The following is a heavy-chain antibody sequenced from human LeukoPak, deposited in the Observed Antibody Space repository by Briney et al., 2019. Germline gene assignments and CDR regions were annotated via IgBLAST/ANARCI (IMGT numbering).Heavy chain of an antibody. Sequence: GESLKISCKGSGYTFTGYYMHWVRPAPGQGLEWMGWINPNSGGTNYAQKFQGRVTMTRDTSISTAYMELSRLRSDDTAVYYCARGYSSGWYGYWGQGTLVTVSS. J-gene: IGHJ4*02. D-gene: IGHD6-19*01. CDR1: GYTFTGYY. CDR3: ARGYSSGWYGY. CDR2: INPNSGGT. V-gene: IGHV1-2*02.